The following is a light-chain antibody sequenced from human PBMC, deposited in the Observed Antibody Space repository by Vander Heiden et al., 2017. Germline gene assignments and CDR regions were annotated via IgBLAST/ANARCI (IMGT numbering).Light chain of an antibody. Sequence: QSALTQPPSASGAPGQSGTISCTGTSSDVGGYNYVSGYQQHPGKAPKVVMDEVSQRPSGVPDRFSGSKSANTASLTVSGLQAEDEADYYCSSVAGCNNYVFGTGTKVTVL. V-gene: IGLV2-8*01. CDR3: SSVAGCNNYV. CDR2: EVS. J-gene: IGLJ1*01. CDR1: SSDVGGYNY.